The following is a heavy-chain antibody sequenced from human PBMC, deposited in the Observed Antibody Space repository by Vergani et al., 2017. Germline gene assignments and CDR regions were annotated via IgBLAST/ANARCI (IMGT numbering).Heavy chain of an antibody. CDR1: GGSISSYY. Sequence: QVQLQESGPGLVKPSETLSLTCTVSGGSISSYYWSWIRQPPGKGLEWIGYIYYSGSTNYNPSLKSRVTISVDTSKNQFSLKLSSVTAADTAVYYCARAGTAPYYYYYYGMDVWGQGTTVTVSS. D-gene: IGHD1-1*01. J-gene: IGHJ6*02. V-gene: IGHV4-59*01. CDR3: ARAGTAPYYYYYYGMDV. CDR2: IYYSGST.